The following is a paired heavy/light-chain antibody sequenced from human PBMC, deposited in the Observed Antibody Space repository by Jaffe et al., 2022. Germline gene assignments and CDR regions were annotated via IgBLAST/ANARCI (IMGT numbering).Heavy chain of an antibody. D-gene: IGHD4-4*01. CDR2: VEAGNGNT. CDR3: AREFPRQCFFDY. J-gene: IGHJ4*02. V-gene: IGHV1-46*01. CDR1: GYTFTNYF. Sequence: QVQLVQSGAEVREPGASVKVSCKASGYTFTNYFMHWMRQAPGQGLEYMGLVEAGNGNTLYAQKFQGRVTMTRDTSTSAIYLELSSLGLDDTAVYYCAREFPRQCFFDYWGQGTLVTVSS.
Light chain of an antibody. CDR1: SSDVGSDNF. J-gene: IGLJ1*01. CDR2: DVS. V-gene: IGLV2-23*02. Sequence: QSALTQSASVSGSPGQSITISCTGTSSDVGSDNFVSWYQHYAGKAPKLLIFDVSKRPSGVSDRFSGSKSGNTASLTISGLQTEDEADYYCCSRARDGSYVFGTGTNVAVL. CDR3: CSRARDGSYV.